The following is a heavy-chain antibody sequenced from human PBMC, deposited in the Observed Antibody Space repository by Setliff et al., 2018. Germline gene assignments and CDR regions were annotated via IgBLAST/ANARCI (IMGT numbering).Heavy chain of an antibody. CDR2: IIHSGST. CDR1: GGSFSGYY. V-gene: IGHV4-34*12. J-gene: IGHJ4*02. Sequence: SQTLSPTCAVYGGSFSGYYWSWIRQPPGKRLEWIGEIIHSGSTNYNPSLKSRVTISMDTSKNQFSLRVSSVTAADTAVYYCAGSFSRREKFLLDYWGQGALVTVSS. CDR3: AGSFSRREKFLLDY.